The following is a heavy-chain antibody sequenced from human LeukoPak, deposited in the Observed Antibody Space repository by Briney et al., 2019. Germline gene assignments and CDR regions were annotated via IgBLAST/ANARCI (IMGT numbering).Heavy chain of an antibody. J-gene: IGHJ5*02. CDR2: IRSSSET. Sequence: GGSLRLSCAASGFIFSQYSMNWVRQAPGKGLEWVSHIRSSSETFYADSVKGRFTISRDNARNSLYLQMNNLRGEDTAIYYCARDAGNSGYGCDLWGQGTLLTVSS. CDR3: ARDAGNSGYGCDL. D-gene: IGHD5-12*01. CDR1: GFIFSQYS. V-gene: IGHV3-48*01.